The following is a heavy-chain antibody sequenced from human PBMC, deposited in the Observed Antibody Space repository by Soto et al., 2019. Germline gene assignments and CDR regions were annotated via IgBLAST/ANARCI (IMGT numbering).Heavy chain of an antibody. V-gene: IGHV1-18*01. CDR1: GYTFTSYG. Sequence: QVQLVQSGAEVKKPGASVKVSCKASGYTFTSYGISWVRQAPGQGLEWMGWISAENGNTKNAQKLQGRVTMTTETSTSTAYIELRSLRSDDTAVYYCARDSPPVDYWGQGTLVTVSS. J-gene: IGHJ4*02. CDR3: ARDSPPVDY. CDR2: ISAENGNT.